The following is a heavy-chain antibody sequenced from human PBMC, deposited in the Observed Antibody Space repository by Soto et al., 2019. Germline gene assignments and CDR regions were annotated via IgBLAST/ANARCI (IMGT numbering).Heavy chain of an antibody. D-gene: IGHD2-15*01. J-gene: IGHJ6*03. CDR2: ISSASTYL. CDR1: GVTFDSDA. CDR3: ARIQEDCSGGSCYYYYYMDV. Sequence: GGSLRLSCAATGVTFDSDAMKWVRQAPGKGLEWVSYISSASTYLYYADSGKGRFTISRDNAKNSLYLQMNSLRAEDTAVYYCARIQEDCSGGSCYYYYYMDVWGKGNTVTVSS. V-gene: IGHV3-21*01.